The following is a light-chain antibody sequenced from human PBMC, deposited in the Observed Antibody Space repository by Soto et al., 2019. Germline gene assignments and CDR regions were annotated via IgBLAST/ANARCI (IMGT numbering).Light chain of an antibody. CDR2: DVT. CDR1: SSDVGGYNY. CDR3: SSYTSSSTPLV. Sequence: QSVLTQPASVSGSPGQSITISCTGTSSDVGGYNYVSWYQQHPGKAPKLMIYDVTNRPSGVSNRFSGSKSGNTASLTISGLQAEDEADYYCSSYTSSSTPLVFGGGTKLTAL. V-gene: IGLV2-14*01. J-gene: IGLJ3*02.